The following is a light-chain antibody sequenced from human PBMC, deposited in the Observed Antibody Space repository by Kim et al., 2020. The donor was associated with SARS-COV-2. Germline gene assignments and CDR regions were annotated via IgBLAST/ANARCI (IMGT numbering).Light chain of an antibody. V-gene: IGLV1-51*01. CDR1: SSNIGNNY. J-gene: IGLJ2*01. CDR2: DNN. CDR3: GTWDSGLSAVV. Sequence: GQKVTSSCSGSSSNIGNNYVSWYQQLPGTAPKLLIYDNNKRPAGIPDRFSGSKSGTSATLGITGLQTGDEADYYCGTWDSGLSAVVFGGGTQLTVL.